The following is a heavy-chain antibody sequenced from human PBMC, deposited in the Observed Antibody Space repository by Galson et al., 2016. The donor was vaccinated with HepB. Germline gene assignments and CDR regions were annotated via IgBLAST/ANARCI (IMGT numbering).Heavy chain of an antibody. V-gene: IGHV4-59*11. CDR2: IYDSGST. Sequence: SETLSLTCTVSGASISSHYWGWIRQPPGKGLEWIAYIYDSGSTNYKPSLKSRVTISIDTSKSQFSLKLSSVTAADTAFYYCARDLGYDNNKWFDPWGQGTLVTVSS. D-gene: IGHD3-22*01. J-gene: IGHJ5*02. CDR3: ARDLGYDNNKWFDP. CDR1: GASISSHY.